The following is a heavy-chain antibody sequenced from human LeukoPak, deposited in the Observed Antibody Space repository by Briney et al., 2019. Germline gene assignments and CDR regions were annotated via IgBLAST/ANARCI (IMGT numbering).Heavy chain of an antibody. D-gene: IGHD3-22*01. Sequence: PGGSLRLSCAASGFTFSNYAMSWVRQAPGKGLEWVANMKQDGSEQYYVDSVKGRFTISRDNAKNSLYLQMSSLRAEDTAVYYCARDRGTYYYDSTSHYDAFDIWGQGTMVTVSS. J-gene: IGHJ3*02. V-gene: IGHV3-7*01. CDR1: GFTFSNYA. CDR2: MKQDGSEQ. CDR3: ARDRGTYYYDSTSHYDAFDI.